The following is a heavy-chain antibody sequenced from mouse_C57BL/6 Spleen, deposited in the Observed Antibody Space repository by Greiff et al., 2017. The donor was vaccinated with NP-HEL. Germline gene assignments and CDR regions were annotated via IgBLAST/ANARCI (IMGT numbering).Heavy chain of an antibody. V-gene: IGHV1-50*01. CDR2: IDPSDSYT. CDR1: AYTFTSYW. J-gene: IGHJ4*01. D-gene: IGHD2-5*01. Sequence: VQLQQSGAELLKPGASVKLSCKASAYTFTSYWMQWVKQRPGQGLEWIGEIDPSDSYTNYNQKFKGKATLTVDTSSSTAYMQLSSLTSEDSAVYYCYSNSLDYWGQGTSVTVSA. CDR3: YSNSLDY.